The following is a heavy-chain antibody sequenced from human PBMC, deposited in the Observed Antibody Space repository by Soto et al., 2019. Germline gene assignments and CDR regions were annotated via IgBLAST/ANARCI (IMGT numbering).Heavy chain of an antibody. J-gene: IGHJ3*02. CDR3: AREDHSGSFYGAFDI. D-gene: IGHD1-26*01. CDR1: GFTFSSFA. Sequence: PGGSLRLSCAVSGFTFSSFAMNWVRQAPGKGLEWVSYISGSGSTIYYADSVKGRFTISRDNAKNSLYLQVNSLRAEDTAVYYCAREDHSGSFYGAFDIWGQGTVVTVSS. V-gene: IGHV3-48*03. CDR2: ISGSGSTI.